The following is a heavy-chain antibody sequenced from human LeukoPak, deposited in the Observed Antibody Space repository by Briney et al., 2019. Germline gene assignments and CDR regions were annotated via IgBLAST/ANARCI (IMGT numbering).Heavy chain of an antibody. CDR1: GGSFSGYY. CDR2: INHSGST. Sequence: PSETLSLTCAVYGGSFSGYYWSWIRQPPGKGVEWIGEINHSGSTNYNPSLKSRVTISVDTSKNQFSLKLSSVTAANTAVYYCARITEEHHSFDYWGQGTLVTVSS. CDR3: ARITEEHHSFDY. J-gene: IGHJ4*02. V-gene: IGHV4-34*01. D-gene: IGHD1-26*01.